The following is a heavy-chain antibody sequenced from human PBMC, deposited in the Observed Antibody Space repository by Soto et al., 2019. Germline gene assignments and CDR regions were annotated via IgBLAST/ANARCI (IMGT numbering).Heavy chain of an antibody. J-gene: IGHJ4*02. V-gene: IGHV4-34*01. CDR3: ARGFGVKAPGIRGDSYPLDY. CDR2: INHSGVS. CDR1: GGSFSGYY. Sequence: SETLSLTCAVYGGSFSGYYWTWIRQPPGKGLEWIGEINHSGVSNYNPSLKSRVTFSVDTSKNHFSLMLRSVTAADTGVYYCARGFGVKAPGIRGDSYPLDYWGQGTLVTVSS. D-gene: IGHD2-21*01.